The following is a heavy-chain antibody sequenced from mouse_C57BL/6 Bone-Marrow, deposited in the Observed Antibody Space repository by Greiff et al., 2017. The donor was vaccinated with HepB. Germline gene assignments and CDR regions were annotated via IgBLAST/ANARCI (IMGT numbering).Heavy chain of an antibody. CDR3: VADYYAMDY. CDR2: IRSKSNNYAT. J-gene: IGHJ4*01. CDR1: GFSFNTYA. Sequence: EVHLVESGGGLVQPKGSLKLSCAASGFSFNTYAMNWVRQAPGKGLEWVARIRSKSNNYATYYADSVKDRFTISRDDSESMLYLQMNNLKTEDTAMYYCVADYYAMDYWGQGTSVTVSS. V-gene: IGHV10-1*01.